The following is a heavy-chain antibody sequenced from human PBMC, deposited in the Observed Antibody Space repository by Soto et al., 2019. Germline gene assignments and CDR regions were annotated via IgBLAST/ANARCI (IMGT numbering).Heavy chain of an antibody. Sequence: GGSLRLSCAASGFTFSSYAMSWVRQAPGKGLEWVSAICGSGGSTYYADSVKGRFTISRDNSKNTLYLQMNSLRAEDTYVYYGAKDCSGGCCHDYWGQGTLVTVSS. CDR1: GFTFSSYA. CDR3: AKDCSGGCCHDY. D-gene: IGHD2-15*01. J-gene: IGHJ4*02. V-gene: IGHV3-23*01. CDR2: ICGSGGST.